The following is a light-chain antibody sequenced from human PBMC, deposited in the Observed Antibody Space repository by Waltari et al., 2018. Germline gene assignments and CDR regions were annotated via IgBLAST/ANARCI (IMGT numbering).Light chain of an antibody. V-gene: IGKV3-11*01. J-gene: IGKJ4*01. Sequence: EIVLTQSPATLSLSPGERATLSCRASQSVSSYLAWYQQKPGQAPRLLIYDASNRATVIRARFSGSGSGTDFTLTISSLEPEDFAVYYCQQRSNWPRLTFGGGTKVEIK. CDR3: QQRSNWPRLT. CDR2: DAS. CDR1: QSVSSY.